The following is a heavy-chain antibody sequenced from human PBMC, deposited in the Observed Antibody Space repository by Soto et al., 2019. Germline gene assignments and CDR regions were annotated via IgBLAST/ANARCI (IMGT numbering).Heavy chain of an antibody. J-gene: IGHJ5*02. V-gene: IGHV4-39*01. D-gene: IGHD2-8*01. CDR2: IYYSGST. Sequence: SETLSLTCTVSGGSISSSSYYWGWIRQPPGKGLEWIGSIYYSGSTYYNPSLKSRVTISVDTSKNQFSLKLSSVTAADTAVYYCARRFGYCTNGVCSWWFDPWGQGTLDTVSS. CDR1: GGSISSSSYY. CDR3: ARRFGYCTNGVCSWWFDP.